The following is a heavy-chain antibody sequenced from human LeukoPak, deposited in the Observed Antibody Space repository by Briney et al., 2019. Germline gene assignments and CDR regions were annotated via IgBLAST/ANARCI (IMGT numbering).Heavy chain of an antibody. J-gene: IGHJ4*02. V-gene: IGHV3-30*03. Sequence: GGSLRLSCAASGFTFSSYGMHWVRQAPGKGLEWVAVISYDGSNKYYADSVKGRFTISRDNSKNTLYLQMNSLRAEDTAVYYCARDSSSLYYFDYWGQGTLVTVSS. CDR2: ISYDGSNK. D-gene: IGHD6-13*01. CDR3: ARDSSSLYYFDY. CDR1: GFTFSSYG.